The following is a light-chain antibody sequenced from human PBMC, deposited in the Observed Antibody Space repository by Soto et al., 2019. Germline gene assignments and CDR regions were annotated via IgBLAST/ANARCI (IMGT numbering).Light chain of an antibody. CDR2: GNS. CDR1: SSNIGAGYD. V-gene: IGLV1-40*01. J-gene: IGLJ3*02. Sequence: QSVLTQPPSVSGAPGQRVTISCTERSSNIGAGYDVHWYQQLPGTAPKLLIYGNSNRPSGVPDRFSGSKSGTSASQAITGLQAEDEADYYCQSYDSSLSGWVFGGGTKVTVL. CDR3: QSYDSSLSGWV.